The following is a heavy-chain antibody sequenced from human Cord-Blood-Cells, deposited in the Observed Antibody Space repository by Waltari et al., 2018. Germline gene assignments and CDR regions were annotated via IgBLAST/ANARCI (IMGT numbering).Heavy chain of an antibody. CDR3: ARDVLTTNAFDI. Sequence: QVQLVQSGAEVKKPGASVKVSCKASGYTFTGYYMHWVRQGPGQGLEWMRWINPNSRCKNYEQKFQGGVTMTRYTSISTAYMELSRLRSDDTAVYYCARDVLTTNAFDIWGQGTMVTVSS. CDR2: INPNSRCK. CDR1: GYTFTGYY. V-gene: IGHV1-2*02. D-gene: IGHD4-4*01. J-gene: IGHJ3*02.